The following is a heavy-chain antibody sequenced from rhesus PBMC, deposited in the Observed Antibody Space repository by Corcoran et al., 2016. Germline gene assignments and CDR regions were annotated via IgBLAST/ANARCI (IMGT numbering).Heavy chain of an antibody. D-gene: IGHD4-29*01. J-gene: IGHJ4*01. V-gene: IGHV2-174*01. Sequence: QVTLKESGPALVKPTQTLPLTCTSSGFSLTTRSMAVGRVRQPPGKALEGLALIYWDDDKRYSTSLKSRLTISKDTSKNQVVLTMTNMDPVDTATYYCARGDGGSSYGYWGQGVLVTVSS. CDR3: ARGDGGSSYGY. CDR2: IYWDDDK. CDR1: GFSLTTRSMA.